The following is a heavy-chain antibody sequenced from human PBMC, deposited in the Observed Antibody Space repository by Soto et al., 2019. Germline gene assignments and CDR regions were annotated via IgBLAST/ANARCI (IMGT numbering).Heavy chain of an antibody. Sequence: EVQLVETGGGLIQPGGSLRLSCAASEFSVSNNFMSWVRQAPGKGLEWVSVTFSVGSTYYADFVKGRFTVSRDNSKNTLTLQIYSQRAEDTAVYYCARVSRAECSSTYYFDHWGQGTLVTVSS. D-gene: IGHD6-6*01. V-gene: IGHV3-53*02. CDR3: ARVSRAECSSTYYFDH. CDR1: EFSVSNNF. CDR2: TFSVGST. J-gene: IGHJ4*02.